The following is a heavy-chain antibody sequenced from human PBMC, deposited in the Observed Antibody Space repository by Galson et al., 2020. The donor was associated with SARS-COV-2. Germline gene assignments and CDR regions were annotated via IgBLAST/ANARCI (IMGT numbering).Heavy chain of an antibody. V-gene: IGHV3-11*03. CDR2: ISPSSDYT. D-gene: IGHD6-13*01. Sequence: GGSLRLSCTASGLISSDYYMTWIRQAPGKGLEWISYISPSSDYTNYADSVRGRFTISRDNTKTSLFLHMDSLRAEDTAVYYCAGSHKNFWYNFDNWGQGALVTVSS. J-gene: IGHJ4*02. CDR1: GLISSDYY. CDR3: AGSHKNFWYNFDN.